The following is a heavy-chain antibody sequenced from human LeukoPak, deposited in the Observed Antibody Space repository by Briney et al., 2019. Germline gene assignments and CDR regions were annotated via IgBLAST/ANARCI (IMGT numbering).Heavy chain of an antibody. D-gene: IGHD1-7*01. J-gene: IGHJ5*02. V-gene: IGHV3-9*03. Sequence: PGGSLRLSCAASGFTFDAYAMHWVRQAPGKGLEWVSGISWNSGSIGYADSVKGRFTISRDNAKRSLYLQMNSLRPEDMALYYCAKAQVSDNWNYGSDDWFDPWGQGTLVTVSS. CDR1: GFTFDAYA. CDR3: AKAQVSDNWNYGSDDWFDP. CDR2: ISWNSGSI.